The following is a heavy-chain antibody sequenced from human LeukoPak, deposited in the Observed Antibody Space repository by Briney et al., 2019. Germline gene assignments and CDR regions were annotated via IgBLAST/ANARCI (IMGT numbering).Heavy chain of an antibody. J-gene: IGHJ4*02. D-gene: IGHD6-6*01. CDR3: ARQDGIAARRDFDY. Sequence: SETLSLTCAVYGGSFSGYYWSWIRQPPGKGLEWIGEINHSGSTNYNPSLKSRVTISVDTSKNQFSLKLSSVTAADTAVYYCARQDGIAARRDFDYWGQGTLVTVSS. V-gene: IGHV4-34*01. CDR1: GGSFSGYY. CDR2: INHSGST.